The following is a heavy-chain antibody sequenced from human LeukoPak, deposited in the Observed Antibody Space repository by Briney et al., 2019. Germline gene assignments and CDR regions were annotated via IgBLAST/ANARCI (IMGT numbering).Heavy chain of an antibody. CDR2: ISSISHYT. CDR3: ARDWPTIAAAGTIPEYFQH. J-gene: IGHJ1*01. V-gene: IGHV3-21*01. Sequence: GGSLRLSCAASGFTFSSYSMNRVRQAPGKGLEWVSSISSISHYTYNADSVKGRLTISRDNAKNSLYPQMNSLRAEDTAVYYCARDWPTIAAAGTIPEYFQHWGQGTLVTVS. D-gene: IGHD6-13*01. CDR1: GFTFSSYS.